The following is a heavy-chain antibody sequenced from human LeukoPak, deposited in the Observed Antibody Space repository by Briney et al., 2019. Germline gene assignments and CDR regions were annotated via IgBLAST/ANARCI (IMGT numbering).Heavy chain of an antibody. CDR2: INHSGST. CDR3: AGGRIAARRGRWFDP. D-gene: IGHD6-6*01. CDR1: GGSFSGYY. V-gene: IGHV4-34*01. J-gene: IGHJ5*02. Sequence: SETLSLTCAVYGGSFSGYYWSWIRQPPGKGLEWIGEINHSGSTNYNPSLKSRVTISVDTSKNQVSLKLSSVTAADTAVDYCAGGRIAARRGRWFDPWGQGTLVTVSS.